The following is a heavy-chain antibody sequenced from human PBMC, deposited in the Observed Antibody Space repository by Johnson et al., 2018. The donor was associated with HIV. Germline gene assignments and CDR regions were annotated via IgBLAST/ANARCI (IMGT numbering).Heavy chain of an antibody. J-gene: IGHJ1*01. V-gene: IGHV3-9*01. CDR2: ISWNSGSI. CDR1: GFTFDTSW. Sequence: VQLVESGGGLVQPGGSLRLSCAASGFTFDTSWMNWVRQAPGKGLEWVSGISWNSGSIGYADSVKGRFTISRDNAKNSLYLQMNSLRAEDTALYYCARGGDIVLELGDSVRGLLGLRWAMWG. D-gene: IGHD2-8*02. CDR3: ARGGDIVLELGDSVRGLLGLRWAM.